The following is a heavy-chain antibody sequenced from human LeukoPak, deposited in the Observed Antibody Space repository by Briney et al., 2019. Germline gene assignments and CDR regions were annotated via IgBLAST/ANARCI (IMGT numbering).Heavy chain of an antibody. CDR3: AKDLSTYCGGDCSLPNWFDP. V-gene: IGHV3-23*01. D-gene: IGHD2-21*02. Sequence: GGSLRLSCAASGFTFSSYAMSWVRQAPGKGLEWVSAISGSGGSTYYADSVKGRFTISSDNSKNTLYLQMNSLRAEDTAVYYCAKDLSTYCGGDCSLPNWFDPWGQGTLVTVSS. J-gene: IGHJ5*02. CDR1: GFTFSSYA. CDR2: ISGSGGST.